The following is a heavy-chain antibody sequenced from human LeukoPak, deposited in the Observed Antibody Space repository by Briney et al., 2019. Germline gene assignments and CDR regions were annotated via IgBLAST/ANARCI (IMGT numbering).Heavy chain of an antibody. CDR3: AKRGVVIRVILVGFHKEAYYFDS. V-gene: IGHV3-23*01. D-gene: IGHD3-22*01. CDR2: ISDGGGRT. J-gene: IGHJ4*02. CDR1: GITLSNYG. Sequence: PGGSLRLSCAVSGITLSNYGMSWVRQAPGKGLEWVAGISDGGGRTNYADSVKGRFTISRDNPKNTLCLQMNSLRAEDTAVYFCAKRGVVIRVILVGFHKEAYYFDSWGQGALVTVSS.